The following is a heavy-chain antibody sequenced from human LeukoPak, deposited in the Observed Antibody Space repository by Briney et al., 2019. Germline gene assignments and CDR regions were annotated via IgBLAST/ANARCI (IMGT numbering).Heavy chain of an antibody. J-gene: IGHJ4*02. D-gene: IGHD5-12*01. CDR1: GFTFSSYG. CDR2: ISYDGSNK. CDR3: ARGARGLRRDFDY. V-gene: IGHV3-30*01. Sequence: GRSLRLSCAASGFTFSSYGMRWVRQAPGKGLEWVAVISYDGSNKYYADSVKGRFTISRDNSKNTLYLQMNSLRAEDTAVYYCARGARGLRRDFDYWGQGTLVTVSS.